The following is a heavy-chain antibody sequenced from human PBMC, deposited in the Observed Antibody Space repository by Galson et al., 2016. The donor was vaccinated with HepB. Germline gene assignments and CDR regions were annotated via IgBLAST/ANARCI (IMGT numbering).Heavy chain of an antibody. CDR2: ISYSGST. Sequence: LSLTCTVSGGSISSSSYYWGWIRQPPGKGLEWIGSISYSGSTYYNPSLKSRVTISVDTSKNQFSLRLTSVTAADTALYYCARQYRGGPSDYWGQGTLVIVSS. J-gene: IGHJ4*02. CDR3: ARQYRGGPSDY. V-gene: IGHV4-39*07. D-gene: IGHD5-12*01. CDR1: GGSISSSSYY.